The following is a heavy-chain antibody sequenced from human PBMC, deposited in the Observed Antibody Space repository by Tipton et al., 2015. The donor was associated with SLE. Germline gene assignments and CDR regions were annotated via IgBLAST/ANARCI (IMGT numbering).Heavy chain of an antibody. CDR2: IYYSGTT. Sequence: TLSLTCSVSGESVSSSRYYWAWIRQPPGKGLEWIGSIYYSGTTTYNPSLKSRVTMSLDSSKNQFSLNLTSVTAADTAVYYCARSLSRKWTLDRWGQGTLVTVSS. D-gene: IGHD1-26*01. J-gene: IGHJ5*02. CDR1: GESVSSSRYY. V-gene: IGHV4-39*07. CDR3: ARSLSRKWTLDR.